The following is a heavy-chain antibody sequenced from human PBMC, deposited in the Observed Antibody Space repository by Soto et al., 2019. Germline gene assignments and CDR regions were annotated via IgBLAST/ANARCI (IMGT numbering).Heavy chain of an antibody. Sequence: QVQVVQSGDEVKKPGASVKVSCKASGYTFTNYGFSWVRQAPGQGLEWMGGISGYNGNTKYAEKFQGRVTMTTDKSTSTAHRELRSLRSDDTAVYYCAREGQAPYYYYGMDVWGQGTAVTVSS. CDR1: GYTFTNYG. V-gene: IGHV1-18*01. J-gene: IGHJ6*02. CDR3: AREGQAPYYYYGMDV. CDR2: ISGYNGNT.